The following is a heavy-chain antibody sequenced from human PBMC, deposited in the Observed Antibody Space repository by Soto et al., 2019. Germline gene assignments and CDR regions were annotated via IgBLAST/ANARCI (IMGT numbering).Heavy chain of an antibody. CDR3: ARVASSSWYNDYYYYYGMDV. CDR1: GCTFSSYA. J-gene: IGHJ6*02. CDR2: IIPIFGTA. V-gene: IGHV1-69*06. Sequence: SVKVSCKASGCTFSSYAISWVRQAPGQWLEWMGGIIPIFGTANYAQKFQGRVTITADKSTSTAYMELSSLRSEDTAVYYCARVASSSWYNDYYYYYGMDVWGQGTTVTVSS. D-gene: IGHD6-13*01.